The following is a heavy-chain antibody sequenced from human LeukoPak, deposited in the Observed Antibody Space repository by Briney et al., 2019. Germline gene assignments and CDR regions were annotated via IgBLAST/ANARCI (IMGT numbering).Heavy chain of an antibody. CDR1: GGSISSYY. V-gene: IGHV4-59*12. CDR2: IYYSGST. J-gene: IGHJ4*02. Sequence: SETLSLTCTVAGGSISSYYWSWIRQPPGKGLEWIGYIYYSGSTNYNPSLKSRVTISVDTSKNQFSLKLSSVTAADTAVYYCARYSGSYSGFDYWGQGTLVTVSS. CDR3: ARYSGSYSGFDY. D-gene: IGHD1-26*01.